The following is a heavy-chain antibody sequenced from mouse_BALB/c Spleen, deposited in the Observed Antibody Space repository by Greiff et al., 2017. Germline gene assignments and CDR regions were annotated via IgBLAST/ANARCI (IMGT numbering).Heavy chain of an antibody. CDR2: ISSGGST. CDR3: ARADYGSSRFAY. Sequence: EVHLVESGGGLVQPGGSLKLSCAASGFTFSSYAMSWVRQTPEKRLEWVASISSGGSTYYPDSVKGRFTISRDNARNILYLQMSSLRSEDTAMYYCARADYGSSRFAYWGQGTLVTVSA. D-gene: IGHD1-1*01. V-gene: IGHV5-6-5*01. J-gene: IGHJ3*01. CDR1: GFTFSSYA.